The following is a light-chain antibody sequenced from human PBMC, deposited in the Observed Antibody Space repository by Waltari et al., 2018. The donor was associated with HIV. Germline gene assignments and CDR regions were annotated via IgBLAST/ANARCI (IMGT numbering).Light chain of an antibody. J-gene: IGKJ5*01. CDR1: QSINSY. V-gene: IGKV1-39*01. CDR2: AAS. Sequence: DIQMTQSPSSLSASVGDRVTITCRASQSINSYLNWYQQIPGKAPKLLIYAASSLQSGVPSRFSGSGSETDFTLTISSLQPEDFATYYCQQSYNTAITFGQGTRLEIK. CDR3: QQSYNTAIT.